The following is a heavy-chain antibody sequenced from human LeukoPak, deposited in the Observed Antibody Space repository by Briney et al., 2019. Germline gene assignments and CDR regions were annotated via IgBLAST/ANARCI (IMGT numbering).Heavy chain of an antibody. CDR3: ARAPLWFGGRDAFDI. CDR2: MNPNSGNT. V-gene: IGHV1-8*03. J-gene: IGHJ3*02. Sequence: ASVKVSCKASGYTFTSYDINWVRQATGQGLEWMGWMNPNSGNTGYAQKFQGRVTITRNASISTAYMELSSLRSEDTAVYYCARAPLWFGGRDAFDIWGQGTMVTVSS. D-gene: IGHD3-10*01. CDR1: GYTFTSYD.